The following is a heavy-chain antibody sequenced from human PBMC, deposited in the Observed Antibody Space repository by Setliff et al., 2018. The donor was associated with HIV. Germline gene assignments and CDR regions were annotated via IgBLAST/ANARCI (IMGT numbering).Heavy chain of an antibody. D-gene: IGHD3-10*01. CDR2: MNPNSGVS. CDR3: ASGTGGRGVIKTGGLDV. CDR1: GHTFTNYD. J-gene: IGHJ3*01. V-gene: IGHV1-8*01. Sequence: GASVKVSCKPPGHTFTNYDIHWMRRAPGQGLEWMGWMNPNSGVSGYALKFQGRVITTRDHSVSTAYMELSSLTAADSAVYYWASGTGGRGVIKTGGLDVWGQGTIVTGSS.